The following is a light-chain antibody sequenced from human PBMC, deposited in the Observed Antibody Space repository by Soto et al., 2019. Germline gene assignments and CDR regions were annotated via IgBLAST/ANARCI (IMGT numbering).Light chain of an antibody. CDR1: QSISAW. Sequence: DIQMTQSPSTLSASVGDRVSINCRASQSISAWLAWYQQKPGKAPRLLIYKASTLEIGVPSRFSGSGSGTEFTLTIRSLQPDDVATYYCQQYNDYSWTFGQGTKVDIK. CDR2: KAS. J-gene: IGKJ1*01. V-gene: IGKV1-5*03. CDR3: QQYNDYSWT.